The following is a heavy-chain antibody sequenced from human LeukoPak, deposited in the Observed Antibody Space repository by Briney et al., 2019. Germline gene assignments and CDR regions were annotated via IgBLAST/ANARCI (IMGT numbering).Heavy chain of an antibody. J-gene: IGHJ3*01. Sequence: GGSLRLSCAASGFTVSSNYMSWVRQAPGKGLEWVSVIYSGGGTYYADAVKGRFTISRDNSKNTLYLQMNSLRAGDTAVYYCARDHYVDAFDVWGQGTMVTVSS. CDR2: IYSGGGT. CDR1: GFTVSSNY. CDR3: ARDHYVDAFDV. V-gene: IGHV3-66*01. D-gene: IGHD3-16*01.